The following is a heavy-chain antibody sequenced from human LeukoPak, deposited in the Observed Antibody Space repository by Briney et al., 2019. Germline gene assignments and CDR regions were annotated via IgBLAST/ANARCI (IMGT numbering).Heavy chain of an antibody. Sequence: GGPLRLSCAASGLTFSSYWMSWVRQAPGKGLEWVANIKQDGSEKYYVDSVKGRFTISRDNAKNSMYLQMYSLRAEDTAVYYCARIAAAGIDQWGQGTLVTVSS. CDR1: GLTFSSYW. CDR3: ARIAAAGIDQ. V-gene: IGHV3-7*03. CDR2: IKQDGSEK. J-gene: IGHJ4*02. D-gene: IGHD6-13*01.